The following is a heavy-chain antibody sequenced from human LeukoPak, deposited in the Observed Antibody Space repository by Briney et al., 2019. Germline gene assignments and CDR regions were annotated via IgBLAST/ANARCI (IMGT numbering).Heavy chain of an antibody. CDR2: TYYRSKWYN. J-gene: IGHJ4*02. V-gene: IGHV6-1*01. D-gene: IGHD4-11*01. CDR3: ARAPSHPTVTTLHFDY. Sequence: SQTLSPTCAISGDSVSSNSAAWNWIRQSPSRGLEWLGRTYYRSKWYNDYAVSVKSRITINPDTSKNQFSLQLNSVTPEDTAVYYCARAPSHPTVTTLHFDYWGQGTLVTVSS. CDR1: GDSVSSNSAA.